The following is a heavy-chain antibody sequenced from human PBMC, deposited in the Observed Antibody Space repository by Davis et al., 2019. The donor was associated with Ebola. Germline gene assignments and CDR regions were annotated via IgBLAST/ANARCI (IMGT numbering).Heavy chain of an antibody. V-gene: IGHV4-34*01. J-gene: IGHJ5*02. D-gene: IGHD3-22*01. CDR1: GGSFSGYY. Sequence: MPSETLSLTCAVYGGSFSGYYWSWIRQPPGKGLEWIGEINHSGSTNYNPSLKSRVTISVDTSKNQFSLKLSSVTAADTAVYYCARILTYYYDSSGYYSGGWFDPWGQGTLVTVSS. CDR3: ARILTYYYDSSGYYSGGWFDP. CDR2: INHSGST.